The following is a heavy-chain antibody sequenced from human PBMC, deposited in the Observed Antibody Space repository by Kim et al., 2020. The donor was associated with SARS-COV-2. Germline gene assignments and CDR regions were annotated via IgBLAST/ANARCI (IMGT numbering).Heavy chain of an antibody. CDR2: LEHSGRT. CDR3: ARRLSNTSGWGSHYCDL. D-gene: IGHD3-10*01. J-gene: IGHJ1*01. V-gene: IGHV4-34*01. Sequence: ELIGRLEHSGRTNYNPHLKGRVTISVGASKNQFSLELTSVTAADAAIYFCARRLSNTSGWGSHYCDLWGQGLLVTVSS.